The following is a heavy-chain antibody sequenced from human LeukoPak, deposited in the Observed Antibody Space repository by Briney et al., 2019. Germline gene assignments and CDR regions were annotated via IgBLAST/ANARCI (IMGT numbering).Heavy chain of an antibody. V-gene: IGHV3-7*03. D-gene: IGHD6-25*01. CDR1: GFTFSSYW. Sequence: GGSLRLSCAASGFTFSSYWMTWVHQAPGKGLEWVANIKQDGSEKYYVDSVKGRFTISRDNAKNSLYLQMNSLRAEDTALYYWARDPEGAGHNKSSGGDYWGQGTLVTVSS. J-gene: IGHJ4*02. CDR3: ARDPEGAGHNKSSGGDY. CDR2: IKQDGSEK.